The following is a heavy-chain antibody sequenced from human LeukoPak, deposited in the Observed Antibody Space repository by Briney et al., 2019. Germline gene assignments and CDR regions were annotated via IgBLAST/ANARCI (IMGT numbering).Heavy chain of an antibody. Sequence: GGSLRLSCAASGLTFGSYAMSWVRQAPGKGLEWVSSISGSGDRTHYGDSVKGRFTISRDNSKNTLYLQMNSLRAEDTAVYYCAKIGGYYNYWGQGTLVTVSS. J-gene: IGHJ4*02. CDR1: GLTFGSYA. CDR2: ISGSGDRT. CDR3: AKIGGYYNY. D-gene: IGHD1-26*01. V-gene: IGHV3-23*01.